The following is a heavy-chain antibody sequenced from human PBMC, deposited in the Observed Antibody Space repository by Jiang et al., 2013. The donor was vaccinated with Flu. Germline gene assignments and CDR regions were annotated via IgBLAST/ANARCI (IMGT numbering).Heavy chain of an antibody. D-gene: IGHD5-18*01. V-gene: IGHV3-7*01. J-gene: IGHJ4*02. Sequence: DSVKGRFTIARDNARNSLYLQMNSLRAEDTGVYYCARDQGRGYNYFDRWGQGTLVTVSS. CDR3: ARDQGRGYNYFDR.